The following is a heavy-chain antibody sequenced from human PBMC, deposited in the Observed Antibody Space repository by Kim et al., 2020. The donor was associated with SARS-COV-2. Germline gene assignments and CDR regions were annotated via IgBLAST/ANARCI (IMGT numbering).Heavy chain of an antibody. J-gene: IGHJ6*03. CDR3: ARAEYYYDSSGYYAYYYYYLMDV. CDR1: GYTFTSYA. V-gene: IGHV7-4-1*02. Sequence: ASVKVSCKASGYTFTSYAMNWVRQAPGQGLEWMGWINTNTGNPTYAQGFTGRFVFSLDTSVSTAYLQISSLKAEDTAVYYCARAEYYYDSSGYYAYYYYYLMDVGRRGTGVTVSS. D-gene: IGHD3-22*01. CDR2: INTNTGNP.